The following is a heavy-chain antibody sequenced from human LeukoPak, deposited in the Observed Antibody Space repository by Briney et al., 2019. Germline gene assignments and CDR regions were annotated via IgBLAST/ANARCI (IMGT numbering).Heavy chain of an antibody. Sequence: GGSLRLSCAASGFSFSNYDMHWVRQAPGKGLEWVATISYDGFNKYYADSVKGRFPISRDKSKNTLYLQMNSLTTEDTAVYYCVRCVLSQNAGGLSRYFDYWGQGTLVTVSS. J-gene: IGHJ4*02. CDR1: GFSFSNYD. D-gene: IGHD2-8*02. CDR2: ISYDGFNK. V-gene: IGHV3-30*03. CDR3: VRCVLSQNAGGLSRYFDY.